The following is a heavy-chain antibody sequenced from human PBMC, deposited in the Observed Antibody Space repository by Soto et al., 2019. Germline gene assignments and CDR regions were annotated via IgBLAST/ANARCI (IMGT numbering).Heavy chain of an antibody. J-gene: IGHJ4*02. CDR1: GYSFTSYW. CDR3: ARQVSELWIHDY. D-gene: IGHD5-18*01. CDR2: IDPSDSYT. Sequence: GESLKISCKGSGYSFTSYWISWVRQMPGKGLEWMGRIDPSDSYTNYSPSFQGHVTISADKSISTAYLQWSSPKASDTAMYYCARQVSELWIHDYWGQGTLVTVSS. V-gene: IGHV5-10-1*01.